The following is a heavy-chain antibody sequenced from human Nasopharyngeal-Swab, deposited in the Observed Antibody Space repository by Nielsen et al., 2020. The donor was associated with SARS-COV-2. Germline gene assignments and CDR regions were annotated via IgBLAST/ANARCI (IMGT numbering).Heavy chain of an antibody. V-gene: IGHV3-21*04. D-gene: IGHD3-10*01. Sequence: VRQAPGKGLEWVSSISSSSSYIYYADSVKGRFTISRDNAKNSLYLQMNSLRAEDTAVYYCARASRFGGRMDVWGKGTTVTVSS. CDR3: ARASRFGGRMDV. J-gene: IGHJ6*04. CDR2: ISSSSSYI.